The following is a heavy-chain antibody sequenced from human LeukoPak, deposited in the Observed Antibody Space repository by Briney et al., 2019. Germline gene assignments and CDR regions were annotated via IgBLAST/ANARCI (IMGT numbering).Heavy chain of an antibody. CDR1: GYTFTGYY. Sequence: ASVKVSCKASGYTFTGYYMHWVRQAPGQGLEWMGWINPNSGGTNYAQKFQGRVTMTRDTSISTAYMELSRLRSDDTAVYYCARAMELLRFGELLRYFDYWRQGTLVTVSS. V-gene: IGHV1-2*02. J-gene: IGHJ4*02. CDR3: ARAMELLRFGELLRYFDY. D-gene: IGHD3-10*01. CDR2: INPNSGGT.